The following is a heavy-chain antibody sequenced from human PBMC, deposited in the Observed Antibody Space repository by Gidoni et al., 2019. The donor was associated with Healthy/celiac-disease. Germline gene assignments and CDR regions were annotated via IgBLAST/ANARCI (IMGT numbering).Heavy chain of an antibody. CDR1: GGSISSGSYY. Sequence: QVQLQESGPGLVKPSQTLSLTCTVSGGSISSGSYYWSWIRQPAGKGLEWIGRIYTSGTPTYTPSLKRRVTISVDTSKNHFSLQLSSVTAAATAVYYCARGRAGTGWFDAWGQGTLVTVSS. CDR3: ARGRAGTGWFDA. CDR2: IYTSGTP. V-gene: IGHV4-61*02. J-gene: IGHJ5*02. D-gene: IGHD1-1*01.